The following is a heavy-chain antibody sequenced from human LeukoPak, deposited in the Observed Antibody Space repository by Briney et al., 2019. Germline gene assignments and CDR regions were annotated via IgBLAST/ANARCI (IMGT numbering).Heavy chain of an antibody. V-gene: IGHV4-59*01. CDR2: ISYSGST. CDR3: ARNVGSVTDY. D-gene: IGHD6-25*01. CDR1: GGSITSNY. J-gene: IGHJ4*02. Sequence: MPSETLSLTCTVSGGSITSNYWNWIRQPPGKELEWIGCISYSGSTKYSPSLKSRVTMAVDTSKNQFSLKLNSVTAADTAVYYCARNVGSVTDYWGQGTLVTVSS.